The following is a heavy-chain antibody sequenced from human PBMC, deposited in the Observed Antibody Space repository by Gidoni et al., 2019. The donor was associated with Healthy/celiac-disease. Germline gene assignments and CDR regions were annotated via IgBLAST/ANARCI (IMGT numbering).Heavy chain of an antibody. D-gene: IGHD5-18*01. CDR3: AKDLDSLSNSLMDTALFS. Sequence: QVQLLESGVGVVQPGRSLRLSCAASGFTFASYAMYWVRQAPGKGLEWVAVISYDEYDRFYGDSVKGRFTISRDNSQNTLYLQMDGLTSEDTAVYFCAKDLDSLSNSLMDTALFSWGRGTQVTVSS. J-gene: IGHJ4*02. CDR1: GFTFASYA. V-gene: IGHV3-30*18. CDR2: ISYDEYDR.